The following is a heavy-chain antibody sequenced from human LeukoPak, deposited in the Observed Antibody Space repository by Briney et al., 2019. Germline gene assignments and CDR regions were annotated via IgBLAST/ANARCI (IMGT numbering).Heavy chain of an antibody. CDR1: GFTVSSNY. CDR2: IYSGGST. D-gene: IGHD3-3*01. CDR3: ARADFWSGYQHFDY. V-gene: IGHV3-66*02. J-gene: IGHJ4*02. Sequence: PGGSLRLSCAASGFTVSSNYMSWVRQAPGKGPEWVSVIYSGGSTYYADSVKGRFTISRDNSKNTLYLQMNSLRAEDTAVYYCARADFWSGYQHFDYWGQGTLVTVSS.